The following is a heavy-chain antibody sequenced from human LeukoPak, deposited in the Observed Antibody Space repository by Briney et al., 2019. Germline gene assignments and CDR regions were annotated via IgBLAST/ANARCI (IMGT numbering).Heavy chain of an antibody. CDR2: TYYRSKWYN. Sequence: SQTLSLTCAISGDSVSSNSAAWNWIRQSPSRGLEWLGRTYYRSKWYNDYAVSVTSRVTINSDTSKNQFSLQLNSVTPEDTAAYYCARVGSESAYGMDVWGQGTTVTVSS. V-gene: IGHV6-1*01. CDR3: ARVGSESAYGMDV. J-gene: IGHJ6*02. CDR1: GDSVSSNSAA. D-gene: IGHD3-10*01.